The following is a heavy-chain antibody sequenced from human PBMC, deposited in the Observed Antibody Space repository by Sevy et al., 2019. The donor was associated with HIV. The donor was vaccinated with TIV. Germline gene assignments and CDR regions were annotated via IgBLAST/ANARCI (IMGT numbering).Heavy chain of an antibody. J-gene: IGHJ4*02. CDR2: IYSGGST. Sequence: GGSLRLSCAASGFTVSSNYMSWVRQAPGKGLEWVSVIYSGGSTYYADSVKGRVTISRDNSKNTLYLQMNSLRAEDTAVYYCARALGGIAAAGTFEYWGQGTLVTVSS. CDR1: GFTVSSNY. CDR3: ARALGGIAAAGTFEY. D-gene: IGHD6-13*01. V-gene: IGHV3-53*01.